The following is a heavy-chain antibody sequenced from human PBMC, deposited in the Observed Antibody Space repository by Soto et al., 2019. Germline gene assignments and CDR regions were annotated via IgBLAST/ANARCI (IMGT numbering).Heavy chain of an antibody. J-gene: IGHJ6*02. CDR2: IDPSDSYT. CDR1: GYSFTSYW. Sequence: GESLKISCKGSGYSFTSYWISWVRQMPGKGLEWMGRIDPSDSYTNYSPSFQGHVTISADKSISTAYLQWSSLKASDTAMYYCASGYLYSSSHKVVRGLDVWGQGTTVTVSS. CDR3: ASGYLYSSSHKVVRGLDV. D-gene: IGHD6-6*01. V-gene: IGHV5-10-1*01.